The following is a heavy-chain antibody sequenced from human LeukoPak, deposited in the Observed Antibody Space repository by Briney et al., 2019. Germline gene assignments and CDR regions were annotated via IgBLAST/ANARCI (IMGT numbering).Heavy chain of an antibody. J-gene: IGHJ3*02. Sequence: SETLSLTCTVSGGSISSGDYYWSWIRQPPGKGLEWIGYIYYSGSTYYNPSLKSRVTISVDTFKNQFSLKLSSVTAADTAVYYCARTDIYYPYDTFDIWGQGTMVTVSS. CDR2: IYYSGST. CDR3: ARTDIYYPYDTFDI. D-gene: IGHD1-26*01. V-gene: IGHV4-30-4*01. CDR1: GGSISSGDYY.